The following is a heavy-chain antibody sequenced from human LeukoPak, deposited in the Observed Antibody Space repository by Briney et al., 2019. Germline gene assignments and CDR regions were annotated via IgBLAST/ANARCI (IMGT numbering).Heavy chain of an antibody. CDR3: ARGYCSTTRCYYFDL. CDR2: IHPDDSDT. J-gene: IGHJ4*02. Sequence: GESLKISCQGSGYTFTSYWIGWVRQMPGKGLESMAIIHPDDSDTRYSPSFQGQVTISADKSIGTAYLQWSSLKASDTAMYYCARGYCSTTRCYYFDLWGQGTLATVSS. V-gene: IGHV5-51*01. CDR1: GYTFTSYW. D-gene: IGHD2-2*01.